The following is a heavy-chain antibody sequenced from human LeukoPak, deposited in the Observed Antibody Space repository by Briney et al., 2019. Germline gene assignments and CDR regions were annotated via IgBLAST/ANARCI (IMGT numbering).Heavy chain of an antibody. CDR3: ARVKVADSKDS. D-gene: IGHD6-19*01. V-gene: IGHV3-30*03. CDR2: ISNDGYNK. Sequence: PGGSLRLSCAASGFTFNSYGMHWVRQAPGEGLEWVAVISNDGYNKYYTDSVKGRFTISRDNSKNTLYLQMNSLRVEDTAVYYCARVKVADSKDSWGQGTLVTVSS. J-gene: IGHJ4*02. CDR1: GFTFNSYG.